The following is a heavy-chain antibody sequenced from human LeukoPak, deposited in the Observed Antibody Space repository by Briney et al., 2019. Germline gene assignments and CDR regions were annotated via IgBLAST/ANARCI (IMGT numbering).Heavy chain of an antibody. CDR2: IYYSGST. V-gene: IGHV4-59*01. CDR3: ARDHCSSTSCGPRWFDP. D-gene: IGHD2-2*01. Sequence: PSETLSLTCTVSGGSISSYNWSWIRQPPGKGLEWIGYIYYSGSTNYNPSLKSRVTISVDTSKNQFSLKLSSVTAADTAVYYCARDHCSSTSCGPRWFDPWGQGTLVTVSS. CDR1: GGSISSYN. J-gene: IGHJ5*02.